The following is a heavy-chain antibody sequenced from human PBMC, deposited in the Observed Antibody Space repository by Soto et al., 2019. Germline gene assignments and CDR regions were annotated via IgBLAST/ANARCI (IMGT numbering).Heavy chain of an antibody. D-gene: IGHD2-2*01. CDR1: GGSISSGGSD. CDR3: VRYCSTTKCPFDY. CDR2: IYYSGNT. Sequence: PSETLSLTCTVSGGSISSGGSDWGWLRQPPGKGLEWIGYIYYSGNTYFNPSLKSRVTLSVDTSKNQFSLNLSAVTAADTAVYYCVRYCSTTKCPFDYWGQGTLVTVSS. J-gene: IGHJ4*02. V-gene: IGHV4-30-4*01.